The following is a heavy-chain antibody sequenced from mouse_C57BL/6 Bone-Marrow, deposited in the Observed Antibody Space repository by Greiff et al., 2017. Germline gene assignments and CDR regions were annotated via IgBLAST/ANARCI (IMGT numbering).Heavy chain of an antibody. D-gene: IGHD1-1*01. Sequence: VTLLESGAELARPGASVKLSCKASGYTFTSSGISWVKQRTGQGLEWIGQIYPRSGHTYYNGKFKGKATLTADKSSSTAYMQLRSLTSEDSAVYFCARVRLLLLDYWGQGTTLTVSS. J-gene: IGHJ2*01. V-gene: IGHV1-81*01. CDR2: IYPRSGHT. CDR1: GYTFTSSG. CDR3: ARVRLLLLDY.